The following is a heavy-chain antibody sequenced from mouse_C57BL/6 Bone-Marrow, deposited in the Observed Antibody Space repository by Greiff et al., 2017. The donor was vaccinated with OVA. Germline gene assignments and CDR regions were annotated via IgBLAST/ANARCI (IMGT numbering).Heavy chain of an antibody. CDR1: GYTFTSYG. CDR2: IYPRSGNT. D-gene: IGHD4-1*02. CDR3: AKERINWDLAY. Sequence: QVQLQQSGAELARPGASVKLSCKASGYTFTSYGISWVKQRTGQGLEWIGEIYPRSGNTYYNEKFKGKATLTADKSSSTAYMGLRSLTSEDSAVYFCAKERINWDLAYWGQGTLVTVSA. V-gene: IGHV1-81*01. J-gene: IGHJ3*01.